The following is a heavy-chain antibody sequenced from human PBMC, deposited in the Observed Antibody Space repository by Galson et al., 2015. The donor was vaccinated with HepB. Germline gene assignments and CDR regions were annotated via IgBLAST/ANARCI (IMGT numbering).Heavy chain of an antibody. D-gene: IGHD6-13*01. Sequence: QSGAEVKKPGESLKISCKGSGYSFTSYWIGWVRQMPGKGLEWMGITYPGDSDTRYSPSFQGQVTISADKSISTAYLQWSSLKASDTAMYYCALAEAAAGARYYCDMNVPGQWTTVTLAS. CDR1: GYSFTSYW. CDR3: ALAEAAAGARYYCDMNV. J-gene: IGHJ6*01. CDR2: TYPGDSDT. V-gene: IGHV5-51*01.